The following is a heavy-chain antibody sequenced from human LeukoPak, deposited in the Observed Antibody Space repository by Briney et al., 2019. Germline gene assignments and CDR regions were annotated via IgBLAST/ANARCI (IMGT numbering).Heavy chain of an antibody. D-gene: IGHD3-9*01. CDR3: ASRYTTSRHFDWDVDY. CDR2: IVPVFGTP. Sequence: ASVKVSCKASGYTFTNYGISWVRQAPGQGLEWMGNIVPVFGTPIYAQKFQGRVTITTDESRTTAYMELSSLRSEDTALYYCASRYTTSRHFDWDVDYWGQGTLLTVSS. J-gene: IGHJ4*02. V-gene: IGHV1-69*05. CDR1: GYTFTNYG.